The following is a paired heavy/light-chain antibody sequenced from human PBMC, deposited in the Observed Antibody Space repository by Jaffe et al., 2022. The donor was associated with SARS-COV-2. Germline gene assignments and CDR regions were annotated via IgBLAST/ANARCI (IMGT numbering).Light chain of an antibody. CDR2: EVN. J-gene: IGLJ2*01. CDR3: NSYAGSNNVV. Sequence: QSALTQPPSASGSPGQSVTISCTGTSSDVGTYNFVSWYQQLPGKAPKLIIYEVNKRPSGIPDRFSGSKSGNTASLTVSGLQAEDEADYYCNSYAGSNNVVFGGGTKLTVL. CDR1: SSDVGTYNF. V-gene: IGLV2-8*01.
Heavy chain of an antibody. CDR2: ISDSGIT. CDR3: AKDPGGYLLLRLNYFDY. J-gene: IGHJ4*02. Sequence: EVQLLESGGGLIQPGGSLRLSCAASGFTFSSYAMSWVRQAPRKGLEWVSTISDSGITYYADSVKGRFTISRDNSRNTLYLQMNSLRVEDTAIYYCAKDPGGYLLLRLNYFDYWGQGTLVTVSS. D-gene: IGHD3-22*01. V-gene: IGHV3-23*01. CDR1: GFTFSSYA.